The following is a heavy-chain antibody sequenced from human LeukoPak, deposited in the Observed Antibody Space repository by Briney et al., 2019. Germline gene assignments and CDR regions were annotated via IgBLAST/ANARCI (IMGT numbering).Heavy chain of an antibody. CDR3: ARGGYSGYGGRFDY. CDR2: IIHSGST. D-gene: IGHD5-12*01. CDR1: GGSFSGYY. J-gene: IGHJ4*02. V-gene: IGHV4-34*01. Sequence: SETLSLTCAVYGGSFSGYYWSWIRQPPGKGREWIGEIIHSGSTNYNPSLKSRATISVDTSKNQFSLKLSSVTAADTAVYYCARGGYSGYGGRFDYWGQGTLVTVSS.